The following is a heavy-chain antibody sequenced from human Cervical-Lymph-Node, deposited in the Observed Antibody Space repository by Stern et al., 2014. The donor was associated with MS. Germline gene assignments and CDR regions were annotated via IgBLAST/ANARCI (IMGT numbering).Heavy chain of an antibody. CDR3: ARSYDFPIFDS. CDR1: GYTFSSYA. CDR2: IIAGNGNT. V-gene: IGHV1-3*01. D-gene: IGHD3-3*01. Sequence: VQLVQSGAGVKKPGASVKVSCKASGYTFSSYAMHWVRQAPGQRLEWMGWIIAGNGNTKYSQNFQGRVTINRDTSASTAYMELSSLRSEDTAVYYCARSYDFPIFDSWGQGTLVTVSS. J-gene: IGHJ4*02.